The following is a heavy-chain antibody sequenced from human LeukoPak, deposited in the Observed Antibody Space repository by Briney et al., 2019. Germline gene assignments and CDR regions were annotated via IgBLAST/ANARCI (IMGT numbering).Heavy chain of an antibody. Sequence: PSETLSLTCTVSGGSISSSSFYWDWIRQPPGKGLEWVSSISSTSSYIYYADSVKGRFTISRDNAKNSLYLQMNSLRAEDTALYYCAMRYCSGASCSYYFDYWGQGTLVTVSS. J-gene: IGHJ4*02. D-gene: IGHD2-15*01. CDR3: AMRYCSGASCSYYFDY. V-gene: IGHV3-21*01. CDR2: ISSTSSYI. CDR1: GGSISSSS.